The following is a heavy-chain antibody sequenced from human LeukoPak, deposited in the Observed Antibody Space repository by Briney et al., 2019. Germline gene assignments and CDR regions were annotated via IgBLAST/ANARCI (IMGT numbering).Heavy chain of an antibody. V-gene: IGHV4-59*01. CDR2: IYYSGST. D-gene: IGHD3-22*01. CDR3: ARAGLDYDII. CDR1: GGSISSYY. Sequence: SETLSLTCTVSGGSISSYYWSWIRQPPGKGLEWIGYIYYSGSTNYNPSLKSRVTISVDTSKNQFSLKLSSVTAADTAVYYRARAGLDYDIIWGQGTLVTVSS. J-gene: IGHJ4*02.